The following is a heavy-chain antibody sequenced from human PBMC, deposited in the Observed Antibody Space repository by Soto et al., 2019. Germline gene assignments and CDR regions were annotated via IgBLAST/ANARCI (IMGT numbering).Heavy chain of an antibody. Sequence: ASVKVSCKASGGTFSSYAISWVRQAPGQGLEWMGGIIPIFGTANYAQKFQGRVTITADESTSTAYMELSSLRSEDTAVYYCARDLSSSNLDYYYGMDVWGQGTTVTVSS. J-gene: IGHJ6*02. V-gene: IGHV1-69*13. D-gene: IGHD6-13*01. CDR1: GGTFSSYA. CDR3: ARDLSSSNLDYYYGMDV. CDR2: IIPIFGTA.